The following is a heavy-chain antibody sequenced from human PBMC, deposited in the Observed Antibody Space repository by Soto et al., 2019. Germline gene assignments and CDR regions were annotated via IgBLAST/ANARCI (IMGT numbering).Heavy chain of an antibody. Sequence: GGSLRLSCAASGFTFSSHWMHWVRQAPGKGLVCVSRITSDGSSTTYADSVKGRFTISRDNAKNTVYLQMNSLRAEDTAVYYCARDGGVHFDYWGQGTLVTVYS. CDR2: ITSDGSST. J-gene: IGHJ4*02. CDR3: ARDGGVHFDY. V-gene: IGHV3-74*01. CDR1: GFTFSSHW. D-gene: IGHD3-16*01.